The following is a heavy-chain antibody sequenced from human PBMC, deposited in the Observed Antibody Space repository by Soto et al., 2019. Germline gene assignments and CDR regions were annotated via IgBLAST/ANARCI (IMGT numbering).Heavy chain of an antibody. CDR2: IYYSGST. CDR1: GGSISSSSYY. J-gene: IGHJ5*02. Sequence: SETLSLTCTVSGGSISSSSYYWCWIRQPPGKGLEWIGSIYYSGSTYYNPSLKSRVTISVDTSKNQFSLKLSSVTAADTAVYYCARRVVVAPNWFDPWGQGTLVTVSS. V-gene: IGHV4-39*01. D-gene: IGHD2-2*01. CDR3: ARRVVVAPNWFDP.